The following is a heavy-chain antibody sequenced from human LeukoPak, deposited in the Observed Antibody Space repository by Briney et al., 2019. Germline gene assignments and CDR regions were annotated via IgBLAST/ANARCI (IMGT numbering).Heavy chain of an antibody. CDR2: ISSSGSTI. D-gene: IGHD2-2*01. CDR1: GFTFSDYY. V-gene: IGHV3-11*04. CDR3: ARACSSTSCPSPGAFDI. Sequence: PGGSLRLSCAASGFTFSDYYMSWIRQAPGKGLEWVSYISSSGSTIYYADSVKGRFTISRDNAKNSLYLQMNSLRAEDTAVYYCARACSSTSCPSPGAFDIWGQGTMVTVSS. J-gene: IGHJ3*02.